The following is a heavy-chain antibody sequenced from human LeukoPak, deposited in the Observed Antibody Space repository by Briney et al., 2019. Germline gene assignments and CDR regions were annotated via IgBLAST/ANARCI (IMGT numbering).Heavy chain of an antibody. CDR1: GFTFSGSA. J-gene: IGHJ4*02. CDR2: IRSKANSYAT. Sequence: PGGSLRLSCAASGFTFSGSAMHWVRQASGKGLEWVGRIRSKANSYATAYAASVKGRFTISRDDSKNTAYLQMNSLKTEDTAVYYCAKDEEDIVVVVAATLDYWGQGTLVTVSS. CDR3: AKDEEDIVVVVAATLDY. D-gene: IGHD2-15*01. V-gene: IGHV3-73*01.